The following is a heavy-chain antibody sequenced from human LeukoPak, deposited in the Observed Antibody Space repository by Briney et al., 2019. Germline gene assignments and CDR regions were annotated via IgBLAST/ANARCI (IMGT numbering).Heavy chain of an antibody. D-gene: IGHD3-3*01. V-gene: IGHV3-30*03. CDR1: GFTFSSYG. Sequence: GRSLRLSCAASGFTFSSYGMHWVRQAPGKGLEWVAVISYDGSNKYYADSVKGRFTISRDNSKNTLYLQMNSLRAEDTAVYYCASFGGESGYYYFDYWGQGTLVTVSS. CDR2: ISYDGSNK. CDR3: ASFGGESGYYYFDY. J-gene: IGHJ4*02.